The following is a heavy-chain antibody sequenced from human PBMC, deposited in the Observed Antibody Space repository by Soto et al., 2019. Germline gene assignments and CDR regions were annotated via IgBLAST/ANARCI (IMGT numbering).Heavy chain of an antibody. Sequence: GASVKVSCKASGYTFTSYGISWVRQAPGQGLEWMGWISAYDGNTNYAQKLQGRVAMTTDTSTSTAYMELRSLRSDDTAVYYCARVPAYYDFWSAQPPGWFDPWGQGTLVTVSS. J-gene: IGHJ5*02. CDR2: ISAYDGNT. CDR1: GYTFTSYG. V-gene: IGHV1-18*01. D-gene: IGHD3-3*01. CDR3: ARVPAYYDFWSAQPPGWFDP.